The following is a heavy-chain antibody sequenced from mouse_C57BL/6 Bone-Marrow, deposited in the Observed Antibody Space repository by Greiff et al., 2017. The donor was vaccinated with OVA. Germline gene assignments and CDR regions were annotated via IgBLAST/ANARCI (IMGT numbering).Heavy chain of an antibody. CDR2: INPGSGGT. D-gene: IGHD2-2*01. V-gene: IGHV1-54*01. Sequence: QVQLQQSGAELVRPGTSVKVSCKASGYAFTNYLIEWVKQRPGQGLEWIGVINPGSGGTNYNEKFKGKATLTADKSSSTAYMQRSSLTSEDSAVYFWARSRGYADMDYWGQGTSVTVSS. CDR1: GYAFTNYL. J-gene: IGHJ4*01. CDR3: ARSRGYADMDY.